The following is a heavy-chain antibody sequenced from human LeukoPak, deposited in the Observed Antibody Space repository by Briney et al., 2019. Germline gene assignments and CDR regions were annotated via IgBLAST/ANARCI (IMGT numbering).Heavy chain of an antibody. CDR2: VWSDGNGK. CDR1: GFTFSTYG. V-gene: IGHV3-33*01. CDR3: ARVLTVTLDY. Sequence: PGRSLRLSCAASGFTFSTYGMRWVRQAPGKGLEWVALVWSDGNGKFYADSVKGRFTISRDNSKNTLYLQMNSLRAEDTAVYYCARVLTVTLDYWGQGTLVTVSS. J-gene: IGHJ4*02. D-gene: IGHD4-17*01.